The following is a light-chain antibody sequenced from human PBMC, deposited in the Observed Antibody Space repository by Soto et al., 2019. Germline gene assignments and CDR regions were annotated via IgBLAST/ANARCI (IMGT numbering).Light chain of an antibody. V-gene: IGKV3-15*01. J-gene: IGKJ4*01. CDR3: QQHNEWPPVT. Sequence: EIVMTQSPATLSVSPGERATLSCRASQSVSSNLAWYQQKPGQPPRLLIYGASNRATGIPARFSGSGSGTEFTLTISSLQSEDFAVYYCQQHNEWPPVTFGGGTKVEIK. CDR1: QSVSSN. CDR2: GAS.